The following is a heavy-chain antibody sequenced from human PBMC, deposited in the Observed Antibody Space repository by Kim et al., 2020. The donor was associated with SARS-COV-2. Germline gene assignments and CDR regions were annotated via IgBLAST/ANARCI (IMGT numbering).Heavy chain of an antibody. Sequence: GGSLRLSCAASGFTFSIYVMHWVRQAPGKGLEWVAVISYDGSNKYYADSVKGRFTISRDNSKNTLYLQMNSLRTEDTAVYYCVKRGGQYCSGANCYGGWFDYCGQGTLVTVSS. D-gene: IGHD2-15*01. J-gene: IGHJ4*02. V-gene: IGHV3-30*18. CDR3: VKRGGQYCSGANCYGGWFDY. CDR2: ISYDGSNK. CDR1: GFTFSIYV.